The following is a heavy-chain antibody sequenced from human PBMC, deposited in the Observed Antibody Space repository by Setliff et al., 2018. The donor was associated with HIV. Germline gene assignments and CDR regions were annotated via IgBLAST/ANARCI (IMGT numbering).Heavy chain of an antibody. CDR1: GDSISSYY. D-gene: IGHD1-7*01. V-gene: IGHV4-4*08. CDR3: ARDRYTWNYGKNYMDV. J-gene: IGHJ6*03. CDR2: IFISGIT. Sequence: PSETLSLTCTVSGDSISSYYWTWIRQPPGKGLEWIGYIFISGITNYNPSLKSRVTISVDSSKNQFSLHLSSVTAADTAVYYCARDRYTWNYGKNYMDVWGKGTTVTVSS.